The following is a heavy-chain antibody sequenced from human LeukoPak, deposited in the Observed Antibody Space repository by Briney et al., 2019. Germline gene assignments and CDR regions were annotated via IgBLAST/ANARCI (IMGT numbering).Heavy chain of an antibody. Sequence: SETLSLTCAVSGVSISSTNWWSWVRQPPGKGLEWIGEISRSGSTHDNPSLKSRITISVDKSKNQLSLRLTSVTAADTAVYYCVSNDNTRWGNWFDPWGQGTLVIVSS. CDR1: GVSISSTNW. D-gene: IGHD2-2*01. CDR2: ISRSGST. V-gene: IGHV4-4*02. CDR3: VSNDNTRWGNWFDP. J-gene: IGHJ5*02.